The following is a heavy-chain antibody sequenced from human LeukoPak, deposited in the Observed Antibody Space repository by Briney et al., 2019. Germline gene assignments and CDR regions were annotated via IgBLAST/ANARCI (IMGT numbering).Heavy chain of an antibody. Sequence: HPGGSLRLSCAASGFTFSSHAMIWVRQAPGKGLEWVSAISGSGGSTYYADSVKGRFTISRDNSKNTLYLQMNSLRAEDTAVYYCAKWNHGSGSFAYWGQGTLVTVSS. D-gene: IGHD3-10*01. CDR1: GFTFSSHA. CDR2: ISGSGGST. CDR3: AKWNHGSGSFAY. J-gene: IGHJ4*02. V-gene: IGHV3-23*01.